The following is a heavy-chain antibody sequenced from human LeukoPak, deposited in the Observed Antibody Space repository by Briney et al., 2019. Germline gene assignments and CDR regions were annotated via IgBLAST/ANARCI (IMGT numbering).Heavy chain of an antibody. J-gene: IGHJ4*02. Sequence: GGSLRLSCAASGFTFSSYSMNWVRQAPGKGLEWVSSISSSSSYIYYADSVKGRFTISRDNAKNSLYLQMNSLRAADTAVYYCARGDCSGGSCYLSLTTIDYWGQGTLVTVSS. V-gene: IGHV3-21*01. D-gene: IGHD2-15*01. CDR2: ISSSSSYI. CDR3: ARGDCSGGSCYLSLTTIDY. CDR1: GFTFSSYS.